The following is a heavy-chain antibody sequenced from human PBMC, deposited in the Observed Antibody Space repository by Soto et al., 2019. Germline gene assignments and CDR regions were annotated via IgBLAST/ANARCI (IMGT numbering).Heavy chain of an antibody. D-gene: IGHD2-15*01. CDR1: GGTFSSYA. CDR3: ARGGGYCSGGSCYRGGNWFDP. J-gene: IGHJ5*02. CDR2: IIPIFGTA. Sequence: QVQLVQSGAEVKKPGSSVKVSCKASGGTFSSYAISWVRQAPGQGLEWMGGIIPIFGTANYAQKFQGRVTITADESTITAYMELSSLRSEDTAVYYCARGGGYCSGGSCYRGGNWFDPWGQGTLVTVSS. V-gene: IGHV1-69*01.